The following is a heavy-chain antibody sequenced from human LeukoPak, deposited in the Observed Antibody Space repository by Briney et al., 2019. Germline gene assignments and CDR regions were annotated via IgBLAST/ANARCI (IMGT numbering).Heavy chain of an antibody. J-gene: IGHJ4*02. V-gene: IGHV3-23*01. Sequence: GGSLRLSCAASGLTFSSYAMSWVRQAPGKGLEWVSGISASSDSTYYADSVKGRFTISRDNSKNTLYLHMNSLRAEDTAVYYCAKVRSIMVRGVLDSWGQGTLVTVSS. CDR3: AKVRSIMVRGVLDS. CDR1: GLTFSSYA. D-gene: IGHD3-10*01. CDR2: ISASSDST.